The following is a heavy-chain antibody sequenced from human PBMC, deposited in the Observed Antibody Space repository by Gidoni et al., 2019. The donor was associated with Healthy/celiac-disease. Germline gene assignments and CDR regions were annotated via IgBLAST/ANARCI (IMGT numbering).Heavy chain of an antibody. J-gene: IGHJ4*02. CDR2: IYHDGDT. D-gene: IGHD4-4*01. CDR1: AYSIDTDFY. CDR3: TKDAWDLSKSVY. V-gene: IGHV4-38-2*02. Sequence: QVQLQESGPGRVKPSETLSLTCAVSAYSIDTDFYRSCIRQSPGKGLEWMGSIYHDGDTYYNSSLKSRITISIDRSKKQCALNLRSVTAADTAIYYCTKDAWDLSKSVYWGRGTLVTVSS.